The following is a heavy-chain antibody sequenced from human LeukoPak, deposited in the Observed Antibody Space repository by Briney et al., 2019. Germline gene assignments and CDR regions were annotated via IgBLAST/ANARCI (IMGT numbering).Heavy chain of an antibody. CDR3: ARQGMNYGDYALDY. J-gene: IGHJ4*02. CDR2: IYYSGST. CDR1: GGSISSYY. D-gene: IGHD4-17*01. Sequence: PETLSLTCTVSGGSISSYYWSWIRQPPGKGLEWIGYIYYSGSTNYNPSLKSRVTISVDTSNNQFSLKLSSVTATDTAVYYCARQGMNYGDYALDYWGQGTLVTVSS. V-gene: IGHV4-59*08.